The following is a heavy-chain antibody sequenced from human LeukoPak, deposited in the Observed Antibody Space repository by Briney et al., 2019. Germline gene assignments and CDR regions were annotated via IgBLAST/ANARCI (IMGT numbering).Heavy chain of an antibody. Sequence: ASVKVSCKASGGTFSSYTISWVRQAPGQGLEWRGGIIPIFGTANYAQKIQGRVTITADESTSTAYMELSSLRSEDTAVYYCAILVNPIVVVPAARDAFDIWGQGTTVTVSS. J-gene: IGHJ3*02. V-gene: IGHV1-69*13. CDR3: AILVNPIVVVPAARDAFDI. CDR2: IIPIFGTA. D-gene: IGHD2-2*01. CDR1: GGTFSSYT.